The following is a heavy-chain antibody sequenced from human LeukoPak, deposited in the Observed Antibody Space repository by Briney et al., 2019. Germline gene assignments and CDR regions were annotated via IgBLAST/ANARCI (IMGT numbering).Heavy chain of an antibody. CDR2: INPSGGST. Sequence: ASVKVSCKASGYTFTSYYMHWVRQAPGQGLEWMGIINPSGGSTSYAQKFQGRVTMTRDTSTSTVYMELSSLRSEDTGVYYCARDADYYGSGSYTVGGYWGQGTLVTVSS. J-gene: IGHJ4*02. D-gene: IGHD3-10*01. CDR3: ARDADYYGSGSYTVGGY. CDR1: GYTFTSYY. V-gene: IGHV1-46*01.